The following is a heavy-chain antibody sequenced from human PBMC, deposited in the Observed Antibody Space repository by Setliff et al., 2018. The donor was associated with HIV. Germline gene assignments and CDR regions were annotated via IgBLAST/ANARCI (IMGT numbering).Heavy chain of an antibody. V-gene: IGHV3-20*04. D-gene: IGHD3-22*01. J-gene: IGHJ4*02. CDR2: INWNGGSR. CDR1: GFTFDDYG. Sequence: PGGSLRLSCAASGFTFDDYGMSWVRQAPGKGLEWVSGINWNGGSRGYADSVKGRFTISRDNAKNSLYLQMNSLRAEDTAVYYCARVPYYYDSSGYYFDYWGQGTLVTVFS. CDR3: ARVPYYYDSSGYYFDY.